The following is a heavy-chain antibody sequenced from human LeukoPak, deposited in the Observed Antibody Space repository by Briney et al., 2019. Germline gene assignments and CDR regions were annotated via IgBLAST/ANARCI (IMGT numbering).Heavy chain of an antibody. CDR3: GRAPDY. J-gene: IGHJ4*02. CDR2: IYSSGST. CDR1: GGSISSTIYY. V-gene: IGHV4-39*02. Sequence: YPSETLSLTCTVSGGSISSTIYYWGWIRQPPGKGLEGIGSIYSSGSTYYSPSLKSRVTISEDTSKAHFSLKLSSVTAADTAVYYCGRAPDYWGQGTLVTVSS.